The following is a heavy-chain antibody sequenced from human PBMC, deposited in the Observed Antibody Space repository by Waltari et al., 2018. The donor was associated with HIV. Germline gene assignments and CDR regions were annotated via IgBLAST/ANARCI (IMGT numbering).Heavy chain of an antibody. V-gene: IGHV4-34*02. Sequence: QVQLQQWGAGLLKPSETLSLTCAVYGGSFSGYYWTWIRQPPGKGLHLIAEIYHSGAANYNPSLKSRVTISVDTSKNQFSLKLRSVTAADTAVYYCARLRWDASFYYGLDVWGQGTTVTVSS. D-gene: IGHD4-17*01. CDR1: GGSFSGYY. CDR2: IYHSGAA. J-gene: IGHJ6*02. CDR3: ARLRWDASFYYGLDV.